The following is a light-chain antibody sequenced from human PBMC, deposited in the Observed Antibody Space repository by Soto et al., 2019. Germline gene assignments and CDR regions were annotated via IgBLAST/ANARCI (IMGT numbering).Light chain of an antibody. Sequence: QSALTQPPSASGSLGQSVTIAFTGTSSDVGAYNYVSWYQQHPGKAPKLMIYEVTRRPSGVPNRFSGSKSGNTASLNVSGLQAEDEADYYCCSYADNNDYVFGTGTKVTVL. V-gene: IGLV2-8*01. CDR1: SSDVGAYNY. CDR2: EVT. CDR3: CSYADNNDYV. J-gene: IGLJ1*01.